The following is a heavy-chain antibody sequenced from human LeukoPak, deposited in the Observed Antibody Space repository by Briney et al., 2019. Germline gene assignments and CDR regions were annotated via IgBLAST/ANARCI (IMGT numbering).Heavy chain of an antibody. V-gene: IGHV1-24*01. Sequence: ASVKVSCKVSGYTLTELSMHWVRQAPGKGLEWMGGFDPEDDETIYAQKFQGRVTMTEDTSTDTAYVELSSLRSEDTAVYYCATSGVVEATYDYWGQGTLVTVSS. CDR3: ATSGVVEATYDY. CDR2: FDPEDDET. D-gene: IGHD1-26*01. J-gene: IGHJ4*02. CDR1: GYTLTELS.